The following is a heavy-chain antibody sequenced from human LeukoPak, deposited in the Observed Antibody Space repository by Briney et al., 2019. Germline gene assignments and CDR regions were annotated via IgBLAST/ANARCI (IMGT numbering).Heavy chain of an antibody. D-gene: IGHD3-10*01. CDR3: ARSLTMVRAYDY. Sequence: GGSLRLSCAASGFTFSSYGMHWVRQAPGKGLEWVAFIQYDGSNKYYADSVKGRFTISRDNSKNTVYLQMNSLRTEDTAVYYCARSLTMVRAYDYWGQGTLVTVSS. CDR1: GFTFSSYG. J-gene: IGHJ4*02. V-gene: IGHV3-30*02. CDR2: IQYDGSNK.